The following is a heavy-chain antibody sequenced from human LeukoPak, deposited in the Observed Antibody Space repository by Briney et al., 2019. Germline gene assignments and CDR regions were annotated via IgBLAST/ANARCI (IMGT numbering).Heavy chain of an antibody. D-gene: IGHD6-6*01. CDR1: GFTVSSNY. J-gene: IGHJ4*02. Sequence: PGGSLRLSCAASGFTVSSNYMSWVRQAPGKGLEWVSVIYSGGSTYYADSVKGRFTISRDNSKNTLYLQMNSLRVDDTAVYYCAKSLEAARPPVDYWGQGTLVTVSS. V-gene: IGHV3-53*01. CDR2: IYSGGST. CDR3: AKSLEAARPPVDY.